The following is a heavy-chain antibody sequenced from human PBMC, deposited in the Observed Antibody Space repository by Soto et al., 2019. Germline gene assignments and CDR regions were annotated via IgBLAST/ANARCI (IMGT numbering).Heavy chain of an antibody. CDR1: GYTFTSYA. D-gene: IGHD2-2*01. Sequence: QVQLVQSGAEEKKPGASVKVSCKASGYTFTSYAMHWVRQAPGQRRERMGWINAGNGNTKYSQKFQGRVTITRDTSASTAYMELSSLSSEDTAVYYCARGPLTAVDWFDPWGQGTLVTVSS. CDR2: INAGNGNT. J-gene: IGHJ5*02. CDR3: ARGPLTAVDWFDP. V-gene: IGHV1-3*05.